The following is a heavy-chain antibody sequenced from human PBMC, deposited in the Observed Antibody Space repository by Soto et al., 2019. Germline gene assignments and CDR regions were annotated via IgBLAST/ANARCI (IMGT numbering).Heavy chain of an antibody. CDR3: ARSVYYDYIWGSYRGVESDY. V-gene: IGHV4-39*01. D-gene: IGHD3-16*02. CDR2: IYYSGST. CDR1: GGSISSSSYY. Sequence: PSETLSLTCTVAGGSISSSSYYWGWIHQPPGKGLEWIGSIYYSGSTYYNPSLKSRVTISVDTSKNQFSLKLSSVTAADTAVYYCARSVYYDYIWGSYRGVESDYWGQGTLVTVSS. J-gene: IGHJ4*02.